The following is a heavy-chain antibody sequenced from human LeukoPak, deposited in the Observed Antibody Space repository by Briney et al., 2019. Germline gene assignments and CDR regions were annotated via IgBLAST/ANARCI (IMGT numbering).Heavy chain of an antibody. J-gene: IGHJ4*02. CDR1: GFTFSSYS. V-gene: IGHV3-21*01. CDR3: AGYGSGSYYSS. D-gene: IGHD3-10*01. Sequence: GGSPRLSCAASGFTFSSYSMNWVRQAPGKGLEWVSSISSSSSYIYYADSVKGRFTISRDDAKNSLYLQMNSLRAEDTAVYYCAGYGSGSYYSSGGQGTLVTVSS. CDR2: ISSSSSYI.